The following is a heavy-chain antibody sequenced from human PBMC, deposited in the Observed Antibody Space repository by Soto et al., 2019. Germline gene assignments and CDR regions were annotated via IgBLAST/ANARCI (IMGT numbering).Heavy chain of an antibody. CDR1: GFSIRRDGGG. Sequence: GSGATLGKPKQNRRLAWTFSGFSIRRDGGGVGWIRHPPRQAPEWLALIYCDDDTRYSPSLKSRLTITKDTSKNQVVLTMTNMDPVDTATFYCAHSSLHYKKWFDPWGQGTLVTVSS. CDR3: AHSSLHYKKWFDP. CDR2: IYCDDDT. D-gene: IGHD4-4*01. V-gene: IGHV2-5*02. J-gene: IGHJ5*02.